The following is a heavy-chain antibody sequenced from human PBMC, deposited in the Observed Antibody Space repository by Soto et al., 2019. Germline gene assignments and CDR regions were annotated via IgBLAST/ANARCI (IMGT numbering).Heavy chain of an antibody. V-gene: IGHV4-30-2*01. J-gene: IGHJ5*02. Sequence: QLQLRESGSGLVKPSQTLSLTCAVSGGSISSGGYSWSWIRQPPGKGLEWIGYIYHSGSTYYNPSLKSRVTISVDRSKNQFSLKLTSVTAADTAVYYCARVPSPWGQGTLVTFSS. CDR1: GGSISSGGYS. CDR2: IYHSGST. CDR3: ARVPSP.